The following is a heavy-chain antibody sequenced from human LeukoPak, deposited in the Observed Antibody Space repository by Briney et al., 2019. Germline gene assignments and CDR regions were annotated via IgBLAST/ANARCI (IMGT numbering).Heavy chain of an antibody. D-gene: IGHD3-16*02. Sequence: ASVKVSCKASGYTFTGYYMHWVRQAPGQGLEWMGWINPNSGGTNYAQKFQGRVNMTRDTSISTAYMELSRLRSDDTAVYYCARDSSYDYVWGSYRPDSALDYWGQGTLVTVSS. CDR1: GYTFTGYY. J-gene: IGHJ4*02. V-gene: IGHV1-2*02. CDR2: INPNSGGT. CDR3: ARDSSYDYVWGSYRPDSALDY.